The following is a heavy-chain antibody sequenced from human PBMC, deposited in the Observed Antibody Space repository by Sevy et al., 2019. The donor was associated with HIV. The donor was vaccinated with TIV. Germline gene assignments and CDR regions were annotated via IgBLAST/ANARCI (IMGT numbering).Heavy chain of an antibody. CDR3: ARDSWFSSGWYAVGDAFDI. Sequence: GGSLRLSCAASGFTFSSYSMNWVRQAPGKGLEWVSSISSSSYIYYADSVKGRFTISRDNAKNSLYLQMNSLRAEDTAVYYCARDSWFSSGWYAVGDAFDIWGQGTMVTVSS. J-gene: IGHJ3*02. CDR1: GFTFSSYS. D-gene: IGHD6-19*01. V-gene: IGHV3-21*01. CDR2: ISSSSYI.